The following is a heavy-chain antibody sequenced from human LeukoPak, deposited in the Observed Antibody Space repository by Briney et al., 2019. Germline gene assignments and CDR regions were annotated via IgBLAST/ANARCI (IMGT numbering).Heavy chain of an antibody. CDR2: INPNSGGT. J-gene: IGHJ3*02. CDR1: GYTFTGYY. D-gene: IGHD2-2*01. CDR3: ARVRDIVVVPAAQGAFDI. Sequence: ASVEVSCKASGYTFTGYYMHWVLQAPGQGLEGMGFINPNSGGTSYAQKFQGRVTMTRDTSISTAYMELSRLRSDYTAVYYCARVRDIVVVPAAQGAFDIWGQGTMVTVSS. V-gene: IGHV1-2*02.